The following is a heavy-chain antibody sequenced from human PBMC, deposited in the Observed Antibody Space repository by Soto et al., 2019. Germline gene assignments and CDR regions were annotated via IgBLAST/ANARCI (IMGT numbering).Heavy chain of an antibody. Sequence: LRLSCTASGFTFGDYAMSWFRQAPGKGLEWVGFIRSKAYGGTTEYAASVKGRFTISRDDSKSIAYLQMNSLKTEDTAVYYCTRDPLYGSGSYSGFDPWGQGTLVTVSS. CDR2: IRSKAYGGTT. CDR1: GFTFGDYA. D-gene: IGHD3-10*01. J-gene: IGHJ5*02. V-gene: IGHV3-49*03. CDR3: TRDPLYGSGSYSGFDP.